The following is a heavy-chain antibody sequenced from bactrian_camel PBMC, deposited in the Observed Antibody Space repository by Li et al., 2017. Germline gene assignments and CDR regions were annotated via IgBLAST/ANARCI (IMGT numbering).Heavy chain of an antibody. CDR2: IVGDKIT. D-gene: IGHD4*01. CDR3: AADCTVTDSDAGLTYETTR. Sequence: HVQLVESGGASVQAGGSLRLSCTASGYTFTSYCMGWFRAVSGKPREGVATIVGDKITSYADSVKDRFIISQDNAKNTLFLEMTSLQPEDTAVYYCAADCTVTDSDAGLTYETTRWGRGTQVTVS. V-gene: IGHV3-2*01. J-gene: IGHJ4*01. CDR1: GYTFTSYC.